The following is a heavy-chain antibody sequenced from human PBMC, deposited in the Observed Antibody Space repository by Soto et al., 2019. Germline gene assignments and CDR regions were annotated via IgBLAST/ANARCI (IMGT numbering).Heavy chain of an antibody. CDR1: GGSISSYY. D-gene: IGHD3-16*01. J-gene: IGHJ5*02. CDR3: ARHGGQTWFDP. V-gene: IGHV4-59*08. CDR2: IYYSGST. Sequence: QVQLQESGPGLVKPSETLSLTCTVSGGSISSYYWSWIRQPPGKGLEWIGYIYYSGSTNYKPSPKSRVTMSVATSNNQFSRKLSSVTAADTAVYYCARHGGQTWFDPWGQGTLVTVSS.